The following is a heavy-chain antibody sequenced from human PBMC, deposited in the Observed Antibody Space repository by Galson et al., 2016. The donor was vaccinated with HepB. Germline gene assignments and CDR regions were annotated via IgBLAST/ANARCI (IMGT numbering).Heavy chain of an antibody. CDR3: AKDTRSGFYSRWFDP. V-gene: IGHV3-23*01. D-gene: IGHD3-3*01. CDR2: ISGSGGSP. CDR1: GFTFSNYA. J-gene: IGHJ5*02. Sequence: SLRLSCAASGFTFSNYAMSWVRQAPGKGLERVSAISGSGGSPYYEDSVKGRFTISRDNSKNTLYLQMNSLRDEDTALYYCAKDTRSGFYSRWFDPWGQGTLVTVSS.